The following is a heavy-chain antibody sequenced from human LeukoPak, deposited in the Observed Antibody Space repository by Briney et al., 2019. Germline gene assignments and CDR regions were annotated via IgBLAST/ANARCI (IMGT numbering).Heavy chain of an antibody. CDR1: GFTFSSYS. CDR2: ISSSRIYI. J-gene: IGHJ4*02. CDR3: ASQYCGGEFYNY. V-gene: IGHV3-21*01. D-gene: IGHD2-21*01. Sequence: GGCLRLSCAASGFTFSSYSMNWVRQAPGKGLEWVSSISSSRIYIYYADSVKGRFTISRDNAKNSLYLQMNSLRAEDTAVYYCASQYCGGEFYNYWGQGTLGTVSS.